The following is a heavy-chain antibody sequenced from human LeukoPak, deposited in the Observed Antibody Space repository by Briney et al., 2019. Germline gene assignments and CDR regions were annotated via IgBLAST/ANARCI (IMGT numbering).Heavy chain of an antibody. J-gene: IGHJ3*02. V-gene: IGHV1-18*03. CDR3: ARAGYCSGGSCYGDAAFDI. CDR2: ISAYNGNT. D-gene: IGHD2-15*01. Sequence: ASVKVSCKASGYTFTSYGISWVRQAPGQGLEWMGWISAYNGNTNYAQKLQGRVTMTTDTSTSTAYMELRSLRSDDMAVYYCARAGYCSGGSCYGDAAFDIWGQGTMVTVSS. CDR1: GYTFTSYG.